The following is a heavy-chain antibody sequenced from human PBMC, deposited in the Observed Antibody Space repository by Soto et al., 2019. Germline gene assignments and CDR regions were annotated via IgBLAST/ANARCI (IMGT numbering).Heavy chain of an antibody. J-gene: IGHJ4*02. CDR3: ARVGPNEYLGTFDY. Sequence: QVQLQESGPGLVKPSQTLSLTCTVSGGSISKGGYYWSWIRQHPGKGLEWIVYIYHSGRTYYTPSLQSRVTMSVDTSENQFSLRLRSVTAADTAVYYCARVGPNEYLGTFDYWGQGTLVTVSS. CDR1: GGSISKGGYY. V-gene: IGHV4-31*03. CDR2: IYHSGRT. D-gene: IGHD2-2*01.